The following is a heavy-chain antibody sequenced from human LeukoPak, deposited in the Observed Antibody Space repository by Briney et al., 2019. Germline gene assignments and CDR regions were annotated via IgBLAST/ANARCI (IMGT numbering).Heavy chain of an antibody. CDR1: GGTFSSYA. V-gene: IGHV1-69*05. D-gene: IGHD1-1*01. CDR3: ASGMEGTTGTTHYYYYYMDV. J-gene: IGHJ6*03. CDR2: IIPIFGTA. Sequence: SVKVSCKASGGTFSSYAISWVRQAPGQGLEWMGGIIPIFGTANYAQKFQGRVTITTDESTSTAYMELSSLRSGDTAVYYWASGMEGTTGTTHYYYYYMDVWGKGTTVTVSS.